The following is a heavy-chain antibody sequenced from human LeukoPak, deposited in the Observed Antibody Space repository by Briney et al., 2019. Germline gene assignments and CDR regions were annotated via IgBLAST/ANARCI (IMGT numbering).Heavy chain of an antibody. CDR1: AFTFSSYG. V-gene: IGHV3-30*03. CDR2: ISYDGSNK. D-gene: IGHD6-13*01. J-gene: IGHJ4*02. Sequence: GGSLRLSCAASAFTFSSYGMHWVRQAPGKGLEWVALISYDGSNKYYTDSVKGRFTISRDNSKNTLYLQMNSLRAEDTAVYYCARVKFGGYSSSWYQRNPDYWGQGTLVTVSS. CDR3: ARVKFGGYSSSWYQRNPDY.